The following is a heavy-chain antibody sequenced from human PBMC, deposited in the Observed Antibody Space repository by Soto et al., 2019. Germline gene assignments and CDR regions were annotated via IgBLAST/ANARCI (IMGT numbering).Heavy chain of an antibody. CDR2: IYRDGST. D-gene: IGHD3-3*01. V-gene: IGHV3-66*01. CDR3: ARVLSRHLDREYYMDV. J-gene: IGHJ6*03. CDR1: GFIVDSNS. Sequence: QVVESGGCLVQAGGSLRLSCTPSGFIVDSNSLTWLRQAPRKGLEWVSNIYRDGSTFYADFVKGRFSISKDNSQNTVFLEMTNLTVDDTALYYCARVLSRHLDREYYMDVWGKGTTVTVS.